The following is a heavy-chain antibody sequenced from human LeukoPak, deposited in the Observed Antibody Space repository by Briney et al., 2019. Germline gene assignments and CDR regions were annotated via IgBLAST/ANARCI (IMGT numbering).Heavy chain of an antibody. D-gene: IGHD3-9*01. CDR2: IYYSGST. Sequence: SETLSLTCTVSGGSISSYYWSWIRQPPGKGLEWIGYIYYSGSTNYNPSLKSRVTISVDTSKNQFSLKLRSVTAPDTAVYFCARETGHSGFDCWGQGTLVTVSS. CDR1: GGSISSYY. CDR3: ARETGHSGFDC. J-gene: IGHJ4*02. V-gene: IGHV4-59*12.